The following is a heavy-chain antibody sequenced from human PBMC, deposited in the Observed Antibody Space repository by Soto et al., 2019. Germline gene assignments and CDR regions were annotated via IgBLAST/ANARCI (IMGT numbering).Heavy chain of an antibody. CDR1: GGSISNYY. CDR2: IYYSGST. Sequence: SETLSLTCTVSGGSISNYYWSWIRQPPGKGLEWIGYIYYSGSTNYNPSLKSRVTISVDTSKNQFSLKLSSVTAADTAVYYCGRDNIVVVTAVYYYYGMDVWGQGTTVTVSS. D-gene: IGHD2-21*02. V-gene: IGHV4-59*01. CDR3: GRDNIVVVTAVYYYYGMDV. J-gene: IGHJ6*02.